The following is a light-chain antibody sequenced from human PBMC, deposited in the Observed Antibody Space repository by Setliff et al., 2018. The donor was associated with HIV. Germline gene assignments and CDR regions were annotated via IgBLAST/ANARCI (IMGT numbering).Light chain of an antibody. J-gene: IGLJ1*01. Sequence: QSVLTQPASVSGSPGQSITISCTGASSDVGGYNYVSWYQQYPGKAPKLMIYDVTKRPSGVPDRFSASKSGDTASLTISGLQSEDEADYYCCSYAGTNTYIFGTGTKVTVL. CDR1: SSDVGGYNY. CDR2: DVT. CDR3: CSYAGTNTYI. V-gene: IGLV2-11*01.